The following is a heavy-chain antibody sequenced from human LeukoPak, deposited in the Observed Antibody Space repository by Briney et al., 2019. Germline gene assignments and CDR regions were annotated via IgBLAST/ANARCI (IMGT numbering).Heavy chain of an antibody. V-gene: IGHV3-7*04. CDR2: IKHDGSEK. Sequence: GGSLRLSCAASGFTFSSYWMSWVRQAPGKGLEWVANIKHDGSEKYYVDSVKGRFTISRDNAKNSLFLQMSSLRAEDTAVYYCARETRWELFDYWGQGALVTVSS. J-gene: IGHJ4*02. CDR3: ARETRWELFDY. CDR1: GFTFSSYW. D-gene: IGHD1-26*01.